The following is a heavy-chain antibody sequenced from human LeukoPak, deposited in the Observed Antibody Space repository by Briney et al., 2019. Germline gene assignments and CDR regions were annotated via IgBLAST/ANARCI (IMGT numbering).Heavy chain of an antibody. J-gene: IGHJ4*02. CDR1: GYSFTSYW. V-gene: IGHV5-10-1*01. CDR3: ATAGVVATGKGAFDY. Sequence: GESLRISCKGSGYSFTSYWISWVRQMPGKGLEWMGRIDPSDSYTNYSPSFQGHVTISADKSISTAYLQWSSLKASDTAMYYCATAGVVATGKGAFDYWGQGTLVTVPS. D-gene: IGHD5-12*01. CDR2: IDPSDSYT.